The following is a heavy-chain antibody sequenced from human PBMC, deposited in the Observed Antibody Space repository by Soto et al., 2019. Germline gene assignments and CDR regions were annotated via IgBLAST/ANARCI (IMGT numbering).Heavy chain of an antibody. J-gene: IGHJ5*02. D-gene: IGHD3-22*01. CDR1: GFTFSSYG. CDR3: ARDRYYDSSRYYYAVDP. Sequence: GGSLRLSCAASGFTFSSYGMHWVRQAPGKGLEWVAVIWYDGSNKYYADSVKGRFTISRDNSKNTLYLQMNSLRAEDTAVYYCARDRYYDSSRYYYAVDPWGQGTLVTVSS. V-gene: IGHV3-33*01. CDR2: IWYDGSNK.